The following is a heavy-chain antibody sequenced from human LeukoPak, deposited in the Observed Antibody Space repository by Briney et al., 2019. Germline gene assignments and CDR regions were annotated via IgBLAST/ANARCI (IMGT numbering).Heavy chain of an antibody. V-gene: IGHV3-74*01. CDR3: ARSGVYSTSAVDY. Sequence: GGSLRLSCAAYGFTFSSYSMNWVRQAPGKGLVWVSRINSDGSSTSYADSVKGRFTISRDNAKNTLYLQMNSLRADDTAVYYCARSGVYSTSAVDYWGQGTLVTVSS. CDR2: INSDGSST. D-gene: IGHD6-6*01. J-gene: IGHJ4*02. CDR1: GFTFSSYS.